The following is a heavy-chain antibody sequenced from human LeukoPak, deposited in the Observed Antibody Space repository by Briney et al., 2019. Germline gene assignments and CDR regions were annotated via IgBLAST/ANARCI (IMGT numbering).Heavy chain of an antibody. CDR1: GYTLTELS. Sequence: EASVKVSCKVSGYTLTELSMHWVRQAPGKGLEWMGGFDPEDGETIYAQKFQGRVTMTEDTSTDTAYMELSSLRSEDTAVYYCATEYYYNSSGYYVFDLWGQGTLVTVSS. CDR2: FDPEDGET. CDR3: ATEYYYNSSGYYVFDL. D-gene: IGHD3-22*01. V-gene: IGHV1-24*01. J-gene: IGHJ5*02.